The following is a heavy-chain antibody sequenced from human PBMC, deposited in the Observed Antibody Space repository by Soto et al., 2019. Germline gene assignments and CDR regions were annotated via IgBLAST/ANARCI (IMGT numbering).Heavy chain of an antibody. Sequence: PSQTLSLTCAISGDSVSSNSAAWNWIRQSPSRGLEWLGRTYYRSKWYNDYAVSVKSRITINPDTSKNQFSLQLNSVTPEETAVDYWAREPGYSYVYYWFNPGGQETLVTVPS. CDR3: AREPGYSYVYYWFNP. J-gene: IGHJ5*02. D-gene: IGHD5-18*01. V-gene: IGHV6-1*01. CDR2: TYYRSKWYN. CDR1: GDSVSSNSAA.